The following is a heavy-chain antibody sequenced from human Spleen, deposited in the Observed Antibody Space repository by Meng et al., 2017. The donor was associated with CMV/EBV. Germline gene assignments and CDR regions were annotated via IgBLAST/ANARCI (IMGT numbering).Heavy chain of an antibody. J-gene: IGHJ4*02. CDR2: ISSSSYI. Sequence: EVQLVXSXXXXXKPXGXXRLSCAASGFTFSSYSMNWVRQAPGKGLEWVSSISSSSYIYYADSVKGRFTISRDNAKNSLYLQMNSLRAEDTAVYYCASKVPYYFDYWGQGTLVTVSS. V-gene: IGHV3-21*01. CDR3: ASKVPYYFDY. CDR1: GFTFSSYS.